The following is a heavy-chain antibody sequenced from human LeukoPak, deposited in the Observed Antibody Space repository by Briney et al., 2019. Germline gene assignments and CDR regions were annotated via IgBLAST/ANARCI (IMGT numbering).Heavy chain of an antibody. Sequence: SSETLSLTCSVSGASISSGSNYWGWIRQPPGKTLEWIGSIYSSGSTYYNPSLKSRVTISVDTSKNQFSLKLSSVTAADTAVYYCARGRGEQWLVTGYYYYYYMDVWGKGTTVTVSS. CDR2: IYSSGST. J-gene: IGHJ6*03. CDR1: GASISSGSNY. V-gene: IGHV4-39*07. CDR3: ARGRGEQWLVTGYYYYYYMDV. D-gene: IGHD6-19*01.